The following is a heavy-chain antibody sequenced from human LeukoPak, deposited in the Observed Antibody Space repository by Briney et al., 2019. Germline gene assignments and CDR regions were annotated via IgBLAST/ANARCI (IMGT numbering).Heavy chain of an antibody. Sequence: PGGSLRLSCAASGLTFTSHWMHWVRQAPGKGLVWVSRINGDGSNTNYADSVKGRFTISRDNAKNTVYLQMNSLRAEDTAVYYCASGTSMAKCDYWGQGILVTVSS. J-gene: IGHJ4*02. CDR3: ASGTSMAKCDY. CDR1: GLTFTSHW. CDR2: INGDGSNT. D-gene: IGHD2-2*01. V-gene: IGHV3-74*01.